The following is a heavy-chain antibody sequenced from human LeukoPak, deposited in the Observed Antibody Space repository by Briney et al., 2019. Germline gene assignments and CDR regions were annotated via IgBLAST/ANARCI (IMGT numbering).Heavy chain of an antibody. CDR1: GFTFSSYG. CDR2: IRSDGSNI. D-gene: IGHD1-7*01. CDR3: AKFHITGTTPSYFDY. J-gene: IGHJ4*02. V-gene: IGHV3-30*02. Sequence: GGFLRLSCAASGFTFSSYGMHWVRQAPGKGLEWVAFIRSDGSNIYYADSVKGRFTISRDNSQNTLYLQMNSLKTEDTAVYYCAKFHITGTTPSYFDYWGQGALVTVSS.